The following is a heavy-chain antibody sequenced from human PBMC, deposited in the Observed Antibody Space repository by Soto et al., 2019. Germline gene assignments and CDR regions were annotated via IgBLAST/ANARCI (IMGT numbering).Heavy chain of an antibody. J-gene: IGHJ5*02. V-gene: IGHV1-69*01. CDR2: IIPIFGTA. D-gene: IGHD3-10*01. CDR3: ARAWGVRGVIITNWFDP. Sequence: QVQLVQSGAEVKKPGSSVKVSCKASGGTFSSYAISWVRQAPGQELEWMGGIIPIFGTANYAQKFQGRVTITADESTSRAYMELSSLRSEDTAVYYCARAWGVRGVIITNWFDPWGQGTLVTVSS. CDR1: GGTFSSYA.